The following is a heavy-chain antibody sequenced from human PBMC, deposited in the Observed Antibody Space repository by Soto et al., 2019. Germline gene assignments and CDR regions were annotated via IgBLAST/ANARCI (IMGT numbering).Heavy chain of an antibody. CDR1: GFTFSSYA. V-gene: IGHV3-30-3*01. Sequence: QVQLVESGGGVVQPGRSLRLSCAASGFTFSSYAMHWVRQAPGKGLEWVAVISYDGSNKYYADSVKGRFTISRDNSKNKLYLQMNSLRAEDTAVYYCARDPWELYGAFDIWGQGTMVTVSS. D-gene: IGHD1-26*01. CDR2: ISYDGSNK. J-gene: IGHJ3*02. CDR3: ARDPWELYGAFDI.